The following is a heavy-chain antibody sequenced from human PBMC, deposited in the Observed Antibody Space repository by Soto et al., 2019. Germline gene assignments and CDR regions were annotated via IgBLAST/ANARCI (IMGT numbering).Heavy chain of an antibody. V-gene: IGHV4-38-2*01. CDR2: IYHSGST. CDR1: GYSISSGYY. CDR3: ARVDFWSGFYGMDV. D-gene: IGHD3-3*01. J-gene: IGHJ6*02. Sequence: LSLTCAVSGYSISSGYYWGWIRQPPGKGLEWIGSIYHSGSTYYNPSLKSRVTISVDTSKNQFSLKLSSVTAADTAVYYCARVDFWSGFYGMDVWGQGTTVTVSS.